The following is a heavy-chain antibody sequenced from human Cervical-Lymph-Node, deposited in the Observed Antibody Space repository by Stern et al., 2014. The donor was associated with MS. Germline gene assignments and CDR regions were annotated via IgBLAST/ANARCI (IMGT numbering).Heavy chain of an antibody. CDR2: ISSSSSYI. V-gene: IGHV3-21*01. D-gene: IGHD3-10*01. Sequence: EVQLVESGGGLVKPGGSLRLSCAASGFTFSSYSMNWVRQAPGKGLEGVSSISSSSSYIYYADSVKGRFTISRDNAKNSLYLQMNSLRAEDTAVYYCARDGSGSYDFDYWGQGTLVTVSS. CDR3: ARDGSGSYDFDY. CDR1: GFTFSSYS. J-gene: IGHJ4*02.